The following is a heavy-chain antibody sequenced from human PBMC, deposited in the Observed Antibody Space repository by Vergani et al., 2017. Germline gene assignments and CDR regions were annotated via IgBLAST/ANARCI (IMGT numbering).Heavy chain of an antibody. V-gene: IGHV4-4*07. J-gene: IGHJ5*02. Sequence: QVKLRESGPGLVKPSQTLSLTCTVSGGSISSYYWSGIRQPSGKGLDWIGRRYATGSTHYNPSLRSRVTMSVDTSKRLFSLKLGYVTAADTAVYYCARGEENNWFDPWGQGTLVTVSS. CDR2: RYATGST. CDR3: ARGEENNWFDP. D-gene: IGHD1-26*01. CDR1: GGSISSYY.